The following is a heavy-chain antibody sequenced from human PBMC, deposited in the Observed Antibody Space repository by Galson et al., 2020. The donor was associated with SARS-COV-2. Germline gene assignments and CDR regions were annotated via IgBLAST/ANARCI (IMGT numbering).Heavy chain of an antibody. V-gene: IGHV3-30*18. CDR1: GFRFSRYG. Sequence: GESLKISCEASGFRFSRYGMHWVRQAPGKGLEWVTLISYDGNNKYYIDSVKGRFTISRDNSKNTVYLQMNSLRAEDTAVYYCTKDWFDYDSTQDPFDVWGQGTMVTVSS. CDR2: ISYDGNNK. J-gene: IGHJ3*01. CDR3: TKDWFDYDSTQDPFDV. D-gene: IGHD3-22*01.